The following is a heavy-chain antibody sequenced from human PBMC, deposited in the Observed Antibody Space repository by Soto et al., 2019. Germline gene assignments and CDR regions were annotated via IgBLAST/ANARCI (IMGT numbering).Heavy chain of an antibody. CDR2: IYYTGST. Sequence: SETLSQTCVVCGCSLSSYYWGWIRQPPGKGLEWIGNIYYTGSTYYNPSLKSRVTISVDTSKNQFSLKLSSVTAADTAVYYCMLGSGWKDFDYWGQGTLVTVSS. D-gene: IGHD3-22*01. J-gene: IGHJ4*02. CDR3: MLGSGWKDFDY. V-gene: IGHV4-39*01. CDR1: GCSLSSYY.